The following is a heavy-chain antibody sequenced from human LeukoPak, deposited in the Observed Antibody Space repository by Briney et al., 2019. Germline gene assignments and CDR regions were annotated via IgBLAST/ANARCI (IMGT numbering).Heavy chain of an antibody. Sequence: GGSLRLSCAASGFTFSNVWMGWVRQAPGKGLQWVANIKTDGSEKYYVDSVKGRFTISRDNAKNSLYLQMNSLRAEDTAVYYCATYSSLNRREFQYWGQGTLLTVSS. CDR1: GFTFSNVW. D-gene: IGHD3-22*01. CDR2: IKTDGSEK. CDR3: ATYSSLNRREFQY. V-gene: IGHV3-7*01. J-gene: IGHJ1*01.